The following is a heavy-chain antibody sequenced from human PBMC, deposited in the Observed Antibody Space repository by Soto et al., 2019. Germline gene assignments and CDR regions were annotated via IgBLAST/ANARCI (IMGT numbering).Heavy chain of an antibody. D-gene: IGHD3-16*01. CDR2: IYYRGST. CDR3: ARRRGDYYYFYYGMDV. CDR1: GGSISSGGYY. V-gene: IGHV4-31*03. J-gene: IGHJ6*02. Sequence: QVQLQESGPGLVKPSQTLSLTCTVSGGSISSGGYYWSWIRQHPGKGLEWIGYIYYRGSTYYNPSLRSRVTIPVDTSKNQFSLKLSSVTAADTAVYYCARRRGDYYYFYYGMDVWGQGTTVTVSS.